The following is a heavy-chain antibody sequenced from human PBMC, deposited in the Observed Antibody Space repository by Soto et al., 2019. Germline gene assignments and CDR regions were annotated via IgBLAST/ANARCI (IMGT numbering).Heavy chain of an antibody. D-gene: IGHD2-2*01. J-gene: IGHJ6*02. CDR3: AREAPVVPAAHYYYGMDV. V-gene: IGHV4-31*03. Sequence: SETLSLTCTVSGGSISSGGYYWSWIRQHPGKGLEWIGYIYYSGSTYYNPSLKSRVTISVDTSKNQFSLKLSSVTAADTAVYYCAREAPVVPAAHYYYGMDVWGQGTTVTVSS. CDR1: GGSISSGGYY. CDR2: IYYSGST.